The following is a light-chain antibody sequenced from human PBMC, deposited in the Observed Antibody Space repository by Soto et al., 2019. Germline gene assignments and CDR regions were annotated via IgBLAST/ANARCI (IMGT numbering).Light chain of an antibody. CDR1: SSDVGSYNL. J-gene: IGLJ1*01. CDR2: EGS. V-gene: IGLV2-23*01. CDR3: CSYAGNYV. Sequence: QSPLTQPASVSGSPGQSITISCTGTSSDVGSYNLVSWYQQHPGKAPKLMIYEGSKRPSGVSNRFSGSKSGNTASLTISGLQAEDEADYYCCSYAGNYVFGTGTKLTVL.